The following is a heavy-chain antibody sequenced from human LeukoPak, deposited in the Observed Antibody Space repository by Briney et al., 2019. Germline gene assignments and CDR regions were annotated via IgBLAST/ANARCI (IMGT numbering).Heavy chain of an antibody. CDR2: IYPGDSDT. Sequence: PGESLKISCKGSGYSFTSYWIGWVRQMPGKGLEWMGIIYPGDSDTRYSPSFQGQVTISVDKSINTAYLQWSSLKASDSAMYYCVRHAGGNVPTLTFYFDYWGQGALVTVSS. V-gene: IGHV5-51*01. CDR3: VRHAGGNVPTLTFYFDY. D-gene: IGHD4-23*01. CDR1: GYSFTSYW. J-gene: IGHJ4*02.